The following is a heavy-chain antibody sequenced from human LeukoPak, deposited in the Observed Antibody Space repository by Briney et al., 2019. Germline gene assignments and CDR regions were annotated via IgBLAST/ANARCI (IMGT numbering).Heavy chain of an antibody. CDR3: AKGMLNYGGAFDI. D-gene: IGHD1-7*01. Sequence: GGSLRLSCAASGFTFSSYAMSWVRQAPGKGLEWVSAISGSGGSTYYADSVKGRFAISRDNSKNTLYLQMNSLRAEDTAVYYCAKGMLNYGGAFDIWGQGTMVTVSS. CDR2: ISGSGGST. J-gene: IGHJ3*02. CDR1: GFTFSSYA. V-gene: IGHV3-23*01.